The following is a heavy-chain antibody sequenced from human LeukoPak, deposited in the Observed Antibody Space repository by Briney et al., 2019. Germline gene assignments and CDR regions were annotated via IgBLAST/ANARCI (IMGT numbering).Heavy chain of an antibody. Sequence: ASVKVSCKASGYTFTGYYMHWVRQAPGQGLEWMGWINPNSGGTNYAQKFQGRVTMTRDTSISTAYMELSRLRSDDTAVYYCARVASTLGMSGVGSRRFDYCGQGTLVTVSS. J-gene: IGHJ4*02. CDR1: GYTFTGYY. CDR3: ARVASTLGMSGVGSRRFDY. V-gene: IGHV1-2*02. CDR2: INPNSGGT. D-gene: IGHD1-26*01.